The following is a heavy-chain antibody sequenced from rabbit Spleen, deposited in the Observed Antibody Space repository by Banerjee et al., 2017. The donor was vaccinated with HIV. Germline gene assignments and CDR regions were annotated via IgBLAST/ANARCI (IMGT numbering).Heavy chain of an antibody. J-gene: IGHJ4*01. D-gene: IGHD4-2*01. Sequence: QSLEESGGDLVKPGASLTLTCTASGFSFSSRYYMCWVRQAPGKGLEWIACIYAGSSGDTYYANWAKGRFTISKTSTMVTLQMTSLTAADTATYFCARDIDAGVDFGAFNLWGQGTLVTVS. CDR1: GFSFSSRYY. CDR2: IYAGSSGDT. CDR3: ARDIDAGVDFGAFNL. V-gene: IGHV1S40*01.